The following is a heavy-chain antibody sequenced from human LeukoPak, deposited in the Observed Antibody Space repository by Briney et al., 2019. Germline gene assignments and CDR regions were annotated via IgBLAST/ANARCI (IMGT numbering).Heavy chain of an antibody. CDR1: GGSVSSSNHH. D-gene: IGHD1-14*01. CDR2: FFSTGRT. CDR3: ASIPGSSTCWYHFDN. J-gene: IGHJ4*02. Sequence: SETLSLTCNVSGGSVSSSNHHWAWIRQSPGMGLEWVGTFFSTGRTSQNPDPSLKGRVTLSVDTSRNQFSLQLRSLTAADTAIFYCASIPGSSTCWYHFDNWGQGTLVTVSS. V-gene: IGHV4-39*01.